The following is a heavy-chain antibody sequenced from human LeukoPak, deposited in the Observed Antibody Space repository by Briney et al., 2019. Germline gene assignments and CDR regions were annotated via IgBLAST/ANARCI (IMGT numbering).Heavy chain of an antibody. D-gene: IGHD6-13*01. J-gene: IGHJ4*02. V-gene: IGHV4-34*01. Sequence: PSETLSLTCAVYGGSFSGYYWSWIRQPPGKGLEWIGEINHSGSTNYNPSLKSRVTISVDTSKNQFSLELSSVTAADTAVYYCARGSRIAAAGTVIFDYWGQGTLVTVSS. CDR2: INHSGST. CDR3: ARGSRIAAAGTVIFDY. CDR1: GGSFSGYY.